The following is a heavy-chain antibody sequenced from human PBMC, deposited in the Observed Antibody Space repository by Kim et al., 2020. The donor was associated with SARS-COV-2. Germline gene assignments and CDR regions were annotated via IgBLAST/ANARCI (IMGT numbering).Heavy chain of an antibody. V-gene: IGHV3-30*01. CDR3: AREPIAAAGYFDY. Sequence: YADSVKGRFTISRDNSKNTLYLQMNSLRAEDTAVYYCAREPIAAAGYFDYWGQGTLVTVSS. J-gene: IGHJ4*02. D-gene: IGHD6-13*01.